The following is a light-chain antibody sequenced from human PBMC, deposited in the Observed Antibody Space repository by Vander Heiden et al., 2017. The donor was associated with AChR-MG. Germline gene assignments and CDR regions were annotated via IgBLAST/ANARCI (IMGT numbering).Light chain of an antibody. CDR2: DVS. CDR3: SSYTSSSTVVV. J-gene: IGLJ3*02. V-gene: IGLV2-14*03. CDR1: SSDVGGYSF. Sequence: QSALTQPAPVSGSPGQSITISCTGTSSDVGGYSFLPWYQRHPGKAPNLLSYDVSTRPTGVSNRFSGSKSGNTASLTISGLQAEDEADYYGSSYTSSSTVVVFGGGTKLTVL.